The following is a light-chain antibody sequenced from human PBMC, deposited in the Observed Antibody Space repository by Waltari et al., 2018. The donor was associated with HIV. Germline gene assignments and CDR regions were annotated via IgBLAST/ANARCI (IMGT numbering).Light chain of an antibody. J-gene: IGLJ3*02. CDR2: EKD. CDR1: SSNIGNNY. Sequence: QFVLTQPPSVSAAPGQKVTISCSGTSSNIGNNYVSWYQQLPGTAPKLLLYEKDKRPSGMSDRFSGSKSGTSATLCITGLQTGDEADYYCGTWDSGLTMTWVFGGGTKVTVL. CDR3: GTWDSGLTMTWV. V-gene: IGLV1-51*02.